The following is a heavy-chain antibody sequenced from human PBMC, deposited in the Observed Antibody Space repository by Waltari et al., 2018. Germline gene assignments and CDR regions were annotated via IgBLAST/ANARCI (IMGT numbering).Heavy chain of an antibody. CDR3: AVVQWSRYCTRTTCLVYFED. CDR2: IKQSGDT. Sequence: QVQLQQWGAGLLKPSETLSLTCAVYGGSFSGYYCSWIRQPPGKGMEWIGAIKQSGDTKYDQSLMALLTISVDTDRTQFAQNLTAVTAAATALYYCAVVQWSRYCTRTTCLVYFEDWGQGTLVTVSS. D-gene: IGHD2-2*01. V-gene: IGHV4-34*01. CDR1: GGSFSGYY. J-gene: IGHJ1*01.